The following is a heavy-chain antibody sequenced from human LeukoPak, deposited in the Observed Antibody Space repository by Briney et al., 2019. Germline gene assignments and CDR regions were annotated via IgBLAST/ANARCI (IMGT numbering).Heavy chain of an antibody. Sequence: SETLSLTCTVSGGSISSSSYYWGWNRQPPGKGLEWIGSIYYSGSTYYNPSLKSRVTISVDTSKNQFSLKLSSVTAADTAVYYCARDALAVAGTSDYWGQGTLVTVSS. J-gene: IGHJ4*02. CDR3: ARDALAVAGTSDY. V-gene: IGHV4-39*02. CDR1: GGSISSSSYY. D-gene: IGHD6-19*01. CDR2: IYYSGST.